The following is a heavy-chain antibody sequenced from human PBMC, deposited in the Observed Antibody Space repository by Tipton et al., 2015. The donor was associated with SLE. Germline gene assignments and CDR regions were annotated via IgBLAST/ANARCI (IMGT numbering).Heavy chain of an antibody. D-gene: IGHD2-15*01. V-gene: IGHV4-59*11. J-gene: IGHJ3*02. CDR1: GGSISSHY. CDR2: IYYSGST. CDR3: VLLELPLGYCSGGSCPDAFDI. Sequence: TLSLTCTVSGGSISSHYWSWIRQPPGKGLEWIGYIYYSGSTNYNPSLTSRVTISVDTSKNQFSLKLSSVTAADTAVYYCVLLELPLGYCSGGSCPDAFDIWGQGTMVTVSS.